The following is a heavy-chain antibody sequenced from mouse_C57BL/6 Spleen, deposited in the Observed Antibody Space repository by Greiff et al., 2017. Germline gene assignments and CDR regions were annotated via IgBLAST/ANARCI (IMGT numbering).Heavy chain of an antibody. V-gene: IGHV14-4*01. CDR2: IDPENGGT. CDR1: GFNIKDDY. D-gene: IGHD1-1*01. Sequence: EVQLQQSGAELVRPGASVKLSCTASGFNIKDDYMHWVKQRPEQGLEWIGWIDPENGGTEYASKFKGKATITADTSSTTAYLQLSSLTSEDTSVYYCTLRAITTVVASYRYFDVWGTGTTVTVSS. CDR3: TLRAITTVVASYRYFDV. J-gene: IGHJ1*03.